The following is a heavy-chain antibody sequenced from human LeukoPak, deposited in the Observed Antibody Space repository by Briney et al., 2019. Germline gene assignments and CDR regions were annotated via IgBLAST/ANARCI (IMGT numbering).Heavy chain of an antibody. CDR2: IYYSGST. CDR3: ARGPNYDFWSGYYIQEYYFDY. CDR1: GGSISNYY. Sequence: SETLSLTCTVSGGSISNYYWSWIRQPPGKGLEWIGYIYYSGSTNYNPSLKSRVTISVDTSKNQFSLKLSSVTAADTAVYYCARGPNYDFWSGYYIQEYYFDYWGQGTLVTVSS. D-gene: IGHD3-3*01. V-gene: IGHV4-59*01. J-gene: IGHJ4*02.